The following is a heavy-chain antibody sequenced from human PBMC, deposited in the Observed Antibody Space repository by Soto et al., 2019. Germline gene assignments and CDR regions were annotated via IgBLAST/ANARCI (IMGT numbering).Heavy chain of an antibody. CDR2: IYSGGST. V-gene: IGHV3-53*04. D-gene: IGHD3-10*01. CDR3: ARDLFYGSGSYYIHYYGTDV. J-gene: IGHJ6*02. Sequence: PGGSLRLSCAASGFTVSSNYMSWVRQAPGKGLEWVSVIYSGGSTYYADSVKGRFTISRHNSKNTLYLQMNSLRAEDTAVYYCARDLFYGSGSYYIHYYGTDVWGQGTTVTVSS. CDR1: GFTVSSNY.